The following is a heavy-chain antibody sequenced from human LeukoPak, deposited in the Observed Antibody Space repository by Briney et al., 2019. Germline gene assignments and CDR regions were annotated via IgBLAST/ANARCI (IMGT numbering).Heavy chain of an antibody. CDR3: ARDTGSGSGSYFGY. CDR1: GFTFSSYG. V-gene: IGHV3-33*01. CDR2: IWYDGSNK. D-gene: IGHD3-10*01. Sequence: PGGSLRLSCAAPGFTFSSYGMHWVRQAPGKGLEWVAVIWYDGSNKYYADSVKGRFTISRDNSKNTLYLQMNSLRAEDTAVYYCARDTGSGSGSYFGYWGQGTLVTVSS. J-gene: IGHJ4*02.